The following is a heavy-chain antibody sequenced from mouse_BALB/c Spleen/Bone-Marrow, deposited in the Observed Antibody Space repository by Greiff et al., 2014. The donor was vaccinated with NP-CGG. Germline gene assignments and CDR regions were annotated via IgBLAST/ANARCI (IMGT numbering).Heavy chain of an antibody. D-gene: IGHD2-14*01. Sequence: EVKLVESGGGLVQPGGSLRLSCATSGFTFTDYYMSWVRQPPGKALEWLSFIRNKANGYTTEYSASVKGRFTIPRDNSQSILYLQVNTLRAEDSATYYCARDRRYDLAWFAYWGQGTLVTVSA. CDR2: IRNKANGYTT. CDR1: GFTFTDYY. J-gene: IGHJ3*01. CDR3: ARDRRYDLAWFAY. V-gene: IGHV7-3*02.